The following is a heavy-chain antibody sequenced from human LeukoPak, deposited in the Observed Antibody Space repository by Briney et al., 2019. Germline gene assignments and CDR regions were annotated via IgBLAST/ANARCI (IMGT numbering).Heavy chain of an antibody. D-gene: IGHD3-22*01. CDR1: GGSISSSSYY. CDR3: ARPVIYDSSGYFIFDY. CDR2: IYYSGST. J-gene: IGHJ4*02. Sequence: SETLSLTCTVSGGSISSSSYYWGWIRQPPGKGLEWIGSIYYSGSTYYNPSLKSRVTISVDTSKNQFSLKLSSVTAADTAVYYCARPVIYDSSGYFIFDYWGQGTLVTVSS. V-gene: IGHV4-39*01.